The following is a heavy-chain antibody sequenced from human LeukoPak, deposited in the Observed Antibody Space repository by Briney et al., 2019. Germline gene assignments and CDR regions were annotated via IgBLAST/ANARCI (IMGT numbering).Heavy chain of an antibody. CDR3: AKVGAFFFTIFGGDY. CDR2: ISGSGGST. V-gene: IGHV3-23*01. CDR1: GFTFSSYA. J-gene: IGHJ4*02. D-gene: IGHD3-3*01. Sequence: GGSLRLSCAASGFTFSSYAMSWVRQAPGKGLEWVSAISGSGGSTYYADSVKGRFTISRDNSKNTLYLQMNSLRAEGTAVYYCAKVGAFFFTIFGGDYWGQGTLVTVSS.